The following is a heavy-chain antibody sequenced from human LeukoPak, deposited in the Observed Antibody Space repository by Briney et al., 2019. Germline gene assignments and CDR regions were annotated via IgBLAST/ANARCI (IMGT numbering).Heavy chain of an antibody. V-gene: IGHV4-59*08. D-gene: IGHD6-13*01. CDR3: ARRYSSSWPYWYFDL. CDR1: GGSISSYY. CDR2: IYYSGGT. J-gene: IGHJ2*01. Sequence: SETLSLTCTVSGGSISSYYWSWIRQPPGKGLEWIGYIYYSGGTNYNPSLRSRVTISVDTSKNQFSLKLSSVTAADTAVYYCARRYSSSWPYWYFDLWGRGTLVTVSS.